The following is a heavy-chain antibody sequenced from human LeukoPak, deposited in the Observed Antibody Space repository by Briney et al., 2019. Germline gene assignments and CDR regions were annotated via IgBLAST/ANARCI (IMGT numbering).Heavy chain of an antibody. CDR3: ATTRLENCSSTTCYTVGLDY. Sequence: SETLSLTCTVSGYSISSGYYWGWIRQPPGKGLEWIGSIYHSGSTYYNPSLKSRVTISLDRSKNQFSLILNSVTAADTALYYCATTRLENCSSTTCYTVGLDYWGQGTLVTVSS. CDR1: GYSISSGYY. J-gene: IGHJ4*02. V-gene: IGHV4-38-2*02. D-gene: IGHD2-2*02. CDR2: IYHSGST.